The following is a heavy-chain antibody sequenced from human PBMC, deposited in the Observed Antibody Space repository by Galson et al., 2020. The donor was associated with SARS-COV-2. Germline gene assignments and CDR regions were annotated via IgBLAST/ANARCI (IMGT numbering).Heavy chain of an antibody. Sequence: QKFQGRVTMTRDTSISTAYMELSRLRSDDTAVYYCARDEEVFAFDIWGQGTMVTVSS. J-gene: IGHJ3*02. D-gene: IGHD3-10*01. CDR3: ARDEEVFAFDI. V-gene: IGHV1-2*02.